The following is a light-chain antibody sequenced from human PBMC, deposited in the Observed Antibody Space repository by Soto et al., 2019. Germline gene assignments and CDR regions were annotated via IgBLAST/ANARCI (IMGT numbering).Light chain of an antibody. CDR1: QGIGNT. V-gene: IGKV1-6*01. CDR3: LQHNSYPRT. CDR2: GAS. J-gene: IGKJ1*01. Sequence: AIAMYHSPYTLCSSMGDRVALSGMASQGIGNTLGWYQQKPGKAPKLLIYGASNLQSGVPPRFSGSGSGTDFTLTISSLQPEDFATYYCLQHNSYPRTFGQGTKVDIK.